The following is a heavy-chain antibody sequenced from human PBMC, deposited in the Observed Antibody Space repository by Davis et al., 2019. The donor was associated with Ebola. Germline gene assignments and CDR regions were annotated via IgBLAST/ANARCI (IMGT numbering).Heavy chain of an antibody. D-gene: IGHD4-11*01. CDR2: IYHSGST. CDR3: ARVGGTVTTYYFDY. V-gene: IGHV4-38-2*02. Sequence: PSETLSLTCTVSGYSISSGYYWGWIRQPPGKGLEWIGSIYHSGSTYYNPSLKSRVTISVDRSKNQFSLKLSSVTAADTAVYYCARVGGTVTTYYFDYWGQGTLVTVSS. J-gene: IGHJ4*02. CDR1: GYSISSGYY.